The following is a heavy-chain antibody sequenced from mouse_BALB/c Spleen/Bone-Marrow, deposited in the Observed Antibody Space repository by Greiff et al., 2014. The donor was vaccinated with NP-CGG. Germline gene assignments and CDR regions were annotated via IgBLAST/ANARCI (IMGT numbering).Heavy chain of an antibody. Sequence: VQLQQSGAELVQPGASVKLSCTASGFNINDTYMNWVKQRPEKGLEWIGRIDTANGNTKYDPKFQGKATITADTSSNTAYLQLSSLTAEDTAVYYCATYYYGSSWGFADWGQGTLVTVSA. CDR2: IDTANGNT. J-gene: IGHJ3*01. D-gene: IGHD1-1*01. CDR1: GFNINDTY. V-gene: IGHV14-3*02. CDR3: ATYYYGSSWGFAD.